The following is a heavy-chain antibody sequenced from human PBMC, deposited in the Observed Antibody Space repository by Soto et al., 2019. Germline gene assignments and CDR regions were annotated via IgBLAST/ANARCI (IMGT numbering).Heavy chain of an antibody. D-gene: IGHD3-10*01. CDR3: ANALNYYGSGSYYYYYGMDV. V-gene: IGHV3-23*01. Sequence: GSLRLSCAASGFTFSSYAMSWVRQAPGKGLEWVSAISGSGGSTYYADSVKGRFTISRDNSKNTLYLQMNSLRAEDTAVYYCANALNYYGSGSYYYYYGMDVWGQGTTVTVSS. J-gene: IGHJ6*02. CDR2: ISGSGGST. CDR1: GFTFSSYA.